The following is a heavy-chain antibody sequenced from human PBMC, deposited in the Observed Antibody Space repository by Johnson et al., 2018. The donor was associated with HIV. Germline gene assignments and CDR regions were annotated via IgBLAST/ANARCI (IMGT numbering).Heavy chain of an antibody. CDR2: SNSI. V-gene: IGHV3-74*01. D-gene: IGHD1-26*01. CDR1: GFIFSSSW. J-gene: IGHJ3*02. CDR3: AKGASGSQRRGAFHI. Sequence: VQLVESGGGLVQPGGSLRLSCAASGFIFSSSWIHWVRQAPGKGLVWVSRSNSIGYADSVKGRFTIPRDNAKNSLSLQMNSLGAEDTAVSYCAKGASGSQRRGAFHIWGQGTMVTVSS.